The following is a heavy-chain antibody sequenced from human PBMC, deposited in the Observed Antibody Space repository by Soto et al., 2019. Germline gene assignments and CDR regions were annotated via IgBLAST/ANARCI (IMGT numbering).Heavy chain of an antibody. D-gene: IGHD2-2*01. CDR1: GFTFSDHY. CDR3: FRDGVICSTIYCYYDY. V-gene: IGHV3-72*01. CDR2: SRDKTKSYTA. J-gene: IGHJ4*02. Sequence: PGGSLRLSCAASGFTFSDHYMDWVRRAPGKGLEWVGRSRDKTKSYTAEYAASVRGRFSISRDESKNSLYLQMNSLRTEDTAVFYCFRDGVICSTIYCYYDYWGQGTLVTVSS.